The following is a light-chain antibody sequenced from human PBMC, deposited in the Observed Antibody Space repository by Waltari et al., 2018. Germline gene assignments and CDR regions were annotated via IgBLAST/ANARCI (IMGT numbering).Light chain of an antibody. Sequence: EIVLTQSPATLSLSPGERATLSCRASQSVSSYLAWYQQKPGQAPRLLIYDASNRATAIPARFSGSGSGTDFTLTISSLEPEDFAVYYCQQRSNWAGFTFGPGTKVDIK. CDR3: QQRSNWAGFT. CDR2: DAS. V-gene: IGKV3-11*01. CDR1: QSVSSY. J-gene: IGKJ3*01.